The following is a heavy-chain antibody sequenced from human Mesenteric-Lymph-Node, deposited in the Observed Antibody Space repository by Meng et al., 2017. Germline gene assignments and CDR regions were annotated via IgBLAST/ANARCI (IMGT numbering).Heavy chain of an antibody. V-gene: IGHV3-49*04. Sequence: GESLKISCTASGFTFGDYAMSWVRQAPGKGLEWVGFIRSKAYGGTTEYAASVKGRFTISRDDSKSIAYLQMNSLKTEDTAVYYCMAVRFDYWGQGTLVTVSS. D-gene: IGHD3-10*01. J-gene: IGHJ4*02. CDR3: MAVRFDY. CDR1: GFTFGDYA. CDR2: IRSKAYGGTT.